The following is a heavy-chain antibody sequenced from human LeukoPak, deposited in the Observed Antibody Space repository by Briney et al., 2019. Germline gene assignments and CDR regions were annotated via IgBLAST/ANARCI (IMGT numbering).Heavy chain of an antibody. Sequence: SETLSLTCTVSGGSINSYYWTWIRQPAGKGLEWIGRIYTGGSANYNPSLESRVTMSVDTSKNQFSLKLNSVTAADTAVYYCARLYRLSSRVMDAFDIWGQGTMVTASS. CDR3: ARLYRLSSRVMDAFDI. J-gene: IGHJ3*02. D-gene: IGHD6-13*01. V-gene: IGHV4-4*07. CDR1: GGSINSYY. CDR2: IYTGGSA.